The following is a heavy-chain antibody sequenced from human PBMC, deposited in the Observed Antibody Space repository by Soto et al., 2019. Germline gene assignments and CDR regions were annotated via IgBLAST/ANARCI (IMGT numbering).Heavy chain of an antibody. Sequence: EVQLVESGGGLVQPGGSLRLSCAASGFTFSSYAVHWVRQAPGKGLEYVSAISSNGGSTYYANSVKGRFTSARDNSKNTLYLQMGSLRAEDMAVYYCARRGRGFGELYYYDYMDVWGKGTTVTVSS. CDR1: GFTFSSYA. J-gene: IGHJ6*03. CDR2: ISSNGGST. CDR3: ARRGRGFGELYYYDYMDV. D-gene: IGHD3-10*01. V-gene: IGHV3-64*01.